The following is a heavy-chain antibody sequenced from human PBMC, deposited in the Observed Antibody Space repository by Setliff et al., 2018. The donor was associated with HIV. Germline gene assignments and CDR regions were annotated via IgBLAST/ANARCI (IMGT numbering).Heavy chain of an antibody. CDR3: ARGALQDGTGSYYEGFDY. D-gene: IGHD1-26*01. V-gene: IGHV4-61*09. Sequence: SETLSLTCTVSGGSISSGSYYWSWIRQPAGKGLEWIGHIYTSESTNYNPSLKSRVTISVDTSKNQFSRKLSSVTAADTAVYYCARGALQDGTGSYYEGFDYWGQGTLVTVSS. CDR1: GGSISSGSYY. J-gene: IGHJ4*02. CDR2: IYTSEST.